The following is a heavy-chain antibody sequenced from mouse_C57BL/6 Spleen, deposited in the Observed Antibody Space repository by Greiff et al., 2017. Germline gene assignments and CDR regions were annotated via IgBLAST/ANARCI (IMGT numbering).Heavy chain of an antibody. CDR2: IRNKANGYTT. J-gene: IGHJ2*01. Sequence: EVKLMESGGGLVQPGGSLSLSCAASGFTFTDYYMSWVRQPPGKALEWLGFIRNKANGYTTESSASVKGRFTISRDNSQSILYLQMHALRAEDSATYYCARYGASFFDYWGQGTTLTVSS. CDR1: GFTFTDYY. V-gene: IGHV7-3*01. CDR3: ARYGASFFDY.